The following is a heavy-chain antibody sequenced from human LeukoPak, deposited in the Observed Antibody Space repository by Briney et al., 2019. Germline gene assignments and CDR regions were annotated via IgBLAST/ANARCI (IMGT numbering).Heavy chain of an antibody. Sequence: PGGSLRLACAASGLTLISYAMSSGRQAPGKGLEWVSAISGSGGSTSYADSVKGQFTISRDNSKYTLYLQMNSLRAEDTAVYYCAKNPARASTSFAFGCWGQGTLVTASS. D-gene: IGHD3-10*01. CDR1: GLTLISYA. V-gene: IGHV3-23*01. CDR2: ISGSGGST. J-gene: IGHJ4*02. CDR3: AKNPARASTSFAFGC.